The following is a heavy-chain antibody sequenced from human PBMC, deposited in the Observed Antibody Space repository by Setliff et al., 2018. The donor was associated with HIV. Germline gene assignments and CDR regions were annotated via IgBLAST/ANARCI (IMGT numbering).Heavy chain of an antibody. CDR2: INHSGMT. Sequence: PSETLRLSCAASGFTFSSYSMNWIRQPPGKGLEWIAEINHSGMTNYNSSLKRRVTMSVDTSKNQVSLKLSSVTAADTAVYYCARGRFTILRKDYFDYWGQGTLVTVSS. D-gene: IGHD3-3*01. J-gene: IGHJ4*02. V-gene: IGHV4-34*01. CDR3: ARGRFTILRKDYFDY. CDR1: GFTFSSYS.